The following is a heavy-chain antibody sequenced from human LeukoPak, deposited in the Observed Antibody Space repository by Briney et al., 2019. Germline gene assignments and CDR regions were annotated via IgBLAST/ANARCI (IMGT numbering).Heavy chain of an antibody. D-gene: IGHD5-18*01. Sequence: PGGSLRLSCAASGFTFSSYAMSWVRQAPGKGLEWVSIVSGSGGSTNYADSVKGRFTISRDNSKNTLYLQMNTLRAEDTAVYYCAKGHLYSTSPTSFDYWGQGTLVTVSS. CDR2: VSGSGGST. V-gene: IGHV3-23*01. J-gene: IGHJ4*02. CDR3: AKGHLYSTSPTSFDY. CDR1: GFTFSSYA.